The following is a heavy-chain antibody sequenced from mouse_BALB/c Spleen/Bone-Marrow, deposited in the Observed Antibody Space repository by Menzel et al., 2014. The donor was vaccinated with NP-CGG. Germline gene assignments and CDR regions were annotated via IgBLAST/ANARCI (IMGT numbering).Heavy chain of an antibody. Sequence: VKLVESGPGLVAPSQSLSITCTVSGFSLTGYAVHWVRRPPGKGLEWLGMVWGDGSTDFNSAPKSRLNISKDNSKSQVFLKMDSLQTYDTARYYCARDTTAVLPFAFWGQGTLVTVSA. CDR2: VWGDGST. J-gene: IGHJ3*01. CDR3: ARDTTAVLPFAF. D-gene: IGHD1-1*01. CDR1: GFSLTGYA. V-gene: IGHV2-6-7*01.